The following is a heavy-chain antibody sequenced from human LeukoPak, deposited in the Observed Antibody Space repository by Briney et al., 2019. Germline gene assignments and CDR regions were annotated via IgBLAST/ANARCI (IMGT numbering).Heavy chain of an antibody. J-gene: IGHJ6*02. CDR1: GYTFTSYG. D-gene: IGHD5-18*01. CDR2: ISAYNGNT. CDR3: ARDFVDTAMVTGYYYGMDV. V-gene: IGHV1-18*01. Sequence: ASVKVSCKASGYTFTSYGISWVRQAPGQGLEWMGWISAYNGNTNYAQKLQGRVTMTTDTSTSTAYMELRSLRSDDTAVYHCARDFVDTAMVTGYYYGMDVWGQGTTVTVSS.